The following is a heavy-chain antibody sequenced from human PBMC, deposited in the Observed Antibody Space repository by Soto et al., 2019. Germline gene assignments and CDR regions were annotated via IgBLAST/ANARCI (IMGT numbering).Heavy chain of an antibody. CDR2: ISGSGGST. D-gene: IGHD3-3*01. V-gene: IGHV3-23*01. J-gene: IGHJ1*01. CDR1: GFTFSSYA. Sequence: PGGSLRLSCAASGFTFSSYAMSWVRQAPGKGLEWVSAISGSGGSTYYADSVKGRFTMSRDNSKNTLYLQMNSLRGEDTAVYYCAKDRITIFGVVIPYLLASWGQGTLVTVSS. CDR3: AKDRITIFGVVIPYLLAS.